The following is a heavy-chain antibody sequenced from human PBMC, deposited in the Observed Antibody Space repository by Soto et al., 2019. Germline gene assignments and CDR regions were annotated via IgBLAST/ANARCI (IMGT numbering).Heavy chain of an antibody. CDR2: IYYSGST. CDR3: ARWWSGRRQGFDP. D-gene: IGHD3-3*01. V-gene: IGHV4-31*03. Sequence: QVQLQESGPGLVKPSQTLSLTCTVSGGSISSGDYYWSWIRQHPGKGLEWIGYIYYSGSTYYNPSLKSRVTISVDPSKNQFSLKLSSVTAADTAVYDCARWWSGRRQGFDPWGQGTLVTVSS. CDR1: GGSISSGDYY. J-gene: IGHJ5*02.